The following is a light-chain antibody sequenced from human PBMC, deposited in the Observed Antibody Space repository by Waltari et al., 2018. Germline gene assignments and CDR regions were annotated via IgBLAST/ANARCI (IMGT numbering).Light chain of an antibody. CDR3: VLYLPSGIWV. CDR1: SGSVTTSFS. J-gene: IGLJ3*02. CDR2: STN. V-gene: IGLV8-61*01. Sequence: QTVVTQEPSFSVSPGGTVPLTCAFSSGSVTTSFSPSWYQQTPGQAPRTLIYSTNTRSSGVPDRFSGSILGSKAALTITGAQADDESDYYCVLYLPSGIWVFGGGTKLTVL.